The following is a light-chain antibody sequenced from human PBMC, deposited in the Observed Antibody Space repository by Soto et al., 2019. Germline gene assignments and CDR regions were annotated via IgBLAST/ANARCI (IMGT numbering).Light chain of an antibody. CDR1: SSDVGGYNY. CDR3: SSYAGSNNVI. J-gene: IGLJ2*01. CDR2: EVS. V-gene: IGLV2-8*01. Sequence: QSALTQPPSASGSPGQSVTISCTGTSSDVGGYNYVSWYQQHPGKAPILMIYEVSKRPSGVPDRFSGSKSGNTASLTVSGLQAEDEAGYYCSSYAGSNNVIFGGGTKLTVL.